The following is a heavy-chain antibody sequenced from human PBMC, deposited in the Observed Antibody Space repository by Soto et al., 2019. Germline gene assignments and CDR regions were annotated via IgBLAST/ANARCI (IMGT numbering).Heavy chain of an antibody. Sequence: GGSLRLSCAASGFTFSSYGMHWVRQAPGKGLEWVAVIWYDGSNKYYADSVKGRFTISRDNSKNTLHLQMNSLRAEDTAVYYCARDLHGSYYGVDYWGQGTLVTVSS. CDR3: ARDLHGSYYGVDY. J-gene: IGHJ4*02. D-gene: IGHD1-26*01. CDR1: GFTFSSYG. V-gene: IGHV3-33*01. CDR2: IWYDGSNK.